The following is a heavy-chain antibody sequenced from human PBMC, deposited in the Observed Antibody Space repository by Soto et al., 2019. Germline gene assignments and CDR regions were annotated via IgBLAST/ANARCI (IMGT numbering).Heavy chain of an antibody. D-gene: IGHD1-26*01. CDR2: IRSSSSTI. Sequence: AGGSLRLSCAASGFTFSSYSMNWVRQAPGKGLEWVSYIRSSSSTIYYADSVKGRFTISRDNAKNSLYLQMNSLRDEETAVYYCARYSTRIVGATIPGMDVWGQGTTVTVSS. J-gene: IGHJ6*02. CDR1: GFTFSSYS. V-gene: IGHV3-48*02. CDR3: ARYSTRIVGATIPGMDV.